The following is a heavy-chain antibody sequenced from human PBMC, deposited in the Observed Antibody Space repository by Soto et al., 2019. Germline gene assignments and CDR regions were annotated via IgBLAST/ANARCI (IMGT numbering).Heavy chain of an antibody. CDR1: GFTFRLYD. D-gene: IGHD1-1*01. Sequence: EVQLLESGGDLVQPGGSLRLSCAASGFTFRLYDMRWVRQAPGKGLEWVSSLSASGDRTDYVDSVKGRFAISRDNSKNMEYLQMSSLRSEDTAVYYCVPLNWNHPANFDYWGQGTQVTVSS. CDR2: LSASGDRT. V-gene: IGHV3-23*01. J-gene: IGHJ4*02. CDR3: VPLNWNHPANFDY.